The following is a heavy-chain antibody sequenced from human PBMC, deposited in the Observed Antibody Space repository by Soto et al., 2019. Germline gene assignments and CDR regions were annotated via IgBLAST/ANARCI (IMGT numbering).Heavy chain of an antibody. CDR1: GGSFSNYY. J-gene: IGHJ4*02. CDR3: ARGKPRYCSSTSRYTAQRLVY. CDR2: INHSGST. Sequence: PSETLSLTCAVYGGSFSNYYWSWIRQPPGKGLEWIGEINHSGSTNYNPSLQSRVTISVDTSKNQFSLKLSSVTAADKAVYYCARGKPRYCSSTSRYTAQRLVYWGQGILVTVSS. D-gene: IGHD2-2*02. V-gene: IGHV4-34*01.